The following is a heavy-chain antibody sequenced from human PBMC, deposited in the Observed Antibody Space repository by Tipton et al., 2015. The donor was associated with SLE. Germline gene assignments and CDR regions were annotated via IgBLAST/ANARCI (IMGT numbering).Heavy chain of an antibody. J-gene: IGHJ3*02. Sequence: TLSLTCAVYGGSFSGHYWGWIRQPPGKGLEWIGEISQSGSTNYNPSLKSRVSISMDESKNQFSLSVRSMTAADTAVYYCARDVPGITMVQGDALDIWGQGTMVTVSS. CDR3: ARDVPGITMVQGDALDI. D-gene: IGHD3-10*01. CDR1: GGSFSGHY. V-gene: IGHV4-34*01. CDR2: ISQSGST.